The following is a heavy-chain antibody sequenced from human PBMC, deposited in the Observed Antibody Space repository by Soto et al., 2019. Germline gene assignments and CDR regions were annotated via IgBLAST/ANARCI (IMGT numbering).Heavy chain of an antibody. Sequence: QVQLVQSGAEVKKPGASVKVSCKASGYTSTSYGISWVRQAPGQGLEWMGWISAYNGNTNYAQKLQGRVTMTTDTSTSTAYMELRSLRSDDTAVYYCARDLGYYDILTGYYTPRYFQHWGQGTLVTVSS. V-gene: IGHV1-18*01. D-gene: IGHD3-9*01. CDR2: ISAYNGNT. J-gene: IGHJ1*01. CDR3: ARDLGYYDILTGYYTPRYFQH. CDR1: GYTSTSYG.